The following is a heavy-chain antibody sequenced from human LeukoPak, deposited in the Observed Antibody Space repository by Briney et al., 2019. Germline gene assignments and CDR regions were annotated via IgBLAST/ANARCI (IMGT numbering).Heavy chain of an antibody. CDR2: ISYIGRT. CDR3: ARRLGSGRPYFGY. Sequence: SETLSLTCTLSGVSLTAGVFILGWGRQPPGKGVEWSGSISYIGRTYYNRSLESRVTISVDTSKNQFSLRLSSVTAADTAVYYCARRLGSGRPYFGYWGQGALVTVSS. J-gene: IGHJ4*02. D-gene: IGHD3-10*01. CDR1: GVSLTAGVFI. V-gene: IGHV4-39*01.